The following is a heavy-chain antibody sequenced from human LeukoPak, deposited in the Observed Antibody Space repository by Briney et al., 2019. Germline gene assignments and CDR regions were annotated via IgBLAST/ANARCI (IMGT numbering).Heavy chain of an antibody. D-gene: IGHD6-19*01. CDR1: GGSISSSSYY. V-gene: IGHV4-39*07. CDR3: ARVTAVAGTRPYYFDY. J-gene: IGHJ4*02. Sequence: SETLSLTCIVSGGSISSSSYYWGWIRQPPGKGLEWIGSIYYSGSTHYNPSLKSRVTISVDMSKNQFSLKLSSVTAADTAVYYCARVTAVAGTRPYYFDYWGQGTLVTVSS. CDR2: IYYSGST.